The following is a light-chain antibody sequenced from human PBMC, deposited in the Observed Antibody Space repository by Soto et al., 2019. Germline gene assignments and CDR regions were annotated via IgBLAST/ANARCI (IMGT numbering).Light chain of an antibody. CDR3: QQANSFSFT. Sequence: DLQMTQSPSSVSASVGDRVTITCRASQVISSWLAWYQQKPGKAPKRLIYAASSLQSGDPSRFSGSGSGTDFTLTISSMQPEDFATYYCQQANSFSFTCGPGTIVDIK. CDR1: QVISSW. CDR2: AAS. J-gene: IGKJ3*01. V-gene: IGKV1-12*02.